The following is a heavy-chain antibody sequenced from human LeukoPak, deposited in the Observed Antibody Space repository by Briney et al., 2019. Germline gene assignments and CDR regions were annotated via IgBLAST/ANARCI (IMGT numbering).Heavy chain of an antibody. J-gene: IGHJ4*02. CDR3: ATDRIDSYGSGSYHPY. CDR2: MNPNSGNT. V-gene: IGHV1-8*01. D-gene: IGHD3-10*01. Sequence: GASVKVSCKASGYTFTSYDINWVRQATGQGLEWMGWMNPNSGNTGYAQKFQGRVTMTRNTSISTAYMELSSLRSEDTAVYYCATDRIDSYGSGSYHPYWGQGTLVTVSS. CDR1: GYTFTSYD.